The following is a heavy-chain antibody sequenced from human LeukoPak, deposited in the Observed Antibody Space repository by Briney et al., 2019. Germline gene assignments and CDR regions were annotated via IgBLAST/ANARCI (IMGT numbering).Heavy chain of an antibody. V-gene: IGHV4-39*01. Sequence: SETLSLTCTVSGGSISSSSYYWGWIRQPPGKGLEWIGSIYYSGSTYYNPSLKSRVTISVDTSKNQFSLHLTSVTAADTAIYYCARSIVGPGTSYFDQWGQGTLVAVSS. D-gene: IGHD1-26*01. CDR1: GGSISSSSYY. CDR3: ARSIVGPGTSYFDQ. J-gene: IGHJ4*02. CDR2: IYYSGST.